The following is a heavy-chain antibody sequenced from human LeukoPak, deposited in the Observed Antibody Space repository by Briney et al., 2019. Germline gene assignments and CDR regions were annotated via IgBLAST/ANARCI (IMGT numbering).Heavy chain of an antibody. CDR1: GGSISSYY. CDR2: IYYSGST. J-gene: IGHJ4*02. D-gene: IGHD1-26*01. CDR3: AGGWELLNFDY. Sequence: PSETLSLTCTVSGGSISSYYWSWIRQPPGKGLEWIGYIYYSGSTNYNPSLKSRVTISVDTSKNQFSLKLSSVTAADTAVYYCAGGWELLNFDYWGQGTLVTVSS. V-gene: IGHV4-59*01.